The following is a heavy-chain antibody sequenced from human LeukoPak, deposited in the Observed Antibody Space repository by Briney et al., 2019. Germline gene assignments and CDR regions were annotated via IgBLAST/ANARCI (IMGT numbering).Heavy chain of an antibody. CDR2: IYYSGST. D-gene: IGHD3-10*01. Sequence: SETLSLTCTVSGGSISSYYWSWIRQPPGKGLEWIGYIYYSGSTYYNPSLKSRVTISVDTSKNQFSLKLSSVTAADTAVYYCARDKRVPDAFDIWGQGTMVTVSS. CDR1: GGSISSYY. J-gene: IGHJ3*02. CDR3: ARDKRVPDAFDI. V-gene: IGHV4-59*12.